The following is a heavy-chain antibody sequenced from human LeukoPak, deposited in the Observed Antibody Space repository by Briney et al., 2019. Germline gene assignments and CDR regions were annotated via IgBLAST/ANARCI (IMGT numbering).Heavy chain of an antibody. D-gene: IGHD5-18*01. CDR2: ISSSGSTI. V-gene: IGHV3-48*03. CDR3: AAGTARYSWFDP. J-gene: IGHJ5*02. Sequence: GGSLRLSCAASGFTFSNYEMNWVRQAPGKGLEWLAYISSSGSTIYYADSVKGRFTISRDNAKNSPYLQMNSLRAEDTAVYYCAAGTARYSWFDPWGQGTLVTVSS. CDR1: GFTFSNYE.